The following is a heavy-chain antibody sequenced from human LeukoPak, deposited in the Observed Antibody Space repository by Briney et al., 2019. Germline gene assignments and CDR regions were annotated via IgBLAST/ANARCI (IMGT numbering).Heavy chain of an antibody. CDR1: GFTFSSYS. CDR3: ASDTLTGSFYDAFDI. Sequence: PGGSLRLSCAASGFTFSSYSMNWVRQAPGKGLEWVSSISSSSSYIYYADSVKGRFTISRDNSKNTLYLQMNSLRAEDTAVYYCASDTLTGSFYDAFDIWGQGTMVTVSS. CDR2: ISSSSSYI. D-gene: IGHD3-9*01. V-gene: IGHV3-21*04. J-gene: IGHJ3*02.